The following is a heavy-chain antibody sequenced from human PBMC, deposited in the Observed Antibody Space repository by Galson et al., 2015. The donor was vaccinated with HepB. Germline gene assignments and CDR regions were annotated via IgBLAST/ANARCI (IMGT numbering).Heavy chain of an antibody. D-gene: IGHD3-3*01. CDR3: ARDSIFGVVVPFDY. V-gene: IGHV3-48*01. CDR2: IGYSGSPM. Sequence: SLRLSCAASGFTFRSHNMHWVRQTPQKGLEWVAFIGYSGSPMYYADSVRGRFTVSRDNAENSLYLQMNSLRAEDTAMYYCARDSIFGVVVPFDYWGQGILVTVSS. J-gene: IGHJ4*02. CDR1: GFTFRSHN.